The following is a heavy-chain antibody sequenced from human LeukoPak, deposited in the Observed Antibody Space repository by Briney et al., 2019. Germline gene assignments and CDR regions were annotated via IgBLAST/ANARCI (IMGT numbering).Heavy chain of an antibody. J-gene: IGHJ3*02. CDR2: IVPIFGTA. Sequence: GASVKVSCKXSGGTFSSYAISWVRQAPGQGLEWMGGIVPIFGTANYAQKFQGRVTITADESTSTAYMELSSLRSEDTAVYYCARVPGPVEMDTIWIAFDIWGQGTMVTVSS. CDR1: GGTFSSYA. CDR3: ARVPGPVEMDTIWIAFDI. D-gene: IGHD5-24*01. V-gene: IGHV1-69*13.